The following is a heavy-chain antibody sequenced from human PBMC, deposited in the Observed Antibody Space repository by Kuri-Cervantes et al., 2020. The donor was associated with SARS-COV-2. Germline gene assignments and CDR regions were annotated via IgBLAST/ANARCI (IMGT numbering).Heavy chain of an antibody. Sequence: GGSLRLSCAASGFTFSSYSMNWVRQAPGKGLEWVSYISTSSAYIYHGDSVKGRFIISRDNAKNSLYLQMNSLRAEDTAVYYCARTDPQLPHLIYWGQGTLVTVSS. CDR1: GFTFSSYS. V-gene: IGHV3-21*01. CDR3: ARTDPQLPHLIY. J-gene: IGHJ4*02. D-gene: IGHD1-14*01. CDR2: ISTSSAYI.